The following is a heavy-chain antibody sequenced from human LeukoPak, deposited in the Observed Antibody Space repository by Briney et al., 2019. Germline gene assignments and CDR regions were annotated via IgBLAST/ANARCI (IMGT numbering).Heavy chain of an antibody. CDR1: GFTFTDSA. J-gene: IGHJ4*02. Sequence: QPGGSLRLSCAGSGFTFTDSAMTWVRQAPGKGLEWVSAISTRGGHTLYTDSVKDRFTISMDNSKNTLYLKMDNLRAEDTAIYYCAKGGNYAPLDYWGQGTLVTVSS. CDR2: ISTRGGHT. CDR3: AKGGNYAPLDY. D-gene: IGHD1-7*01. V-gene: IGHV3-23*01.